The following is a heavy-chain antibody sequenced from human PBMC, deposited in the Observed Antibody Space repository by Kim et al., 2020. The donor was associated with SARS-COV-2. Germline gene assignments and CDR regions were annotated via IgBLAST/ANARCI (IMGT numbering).Heavy chain of an antibody. CDR2: LNKDGSEK. Sequence: GGSLRPSCAASGFTFNTYWMKWVRQAPGKGLEWVATLNKDGSEKYYVESVKGRFTISRDNAKNSLYLQMNSLTAEDTAVYYCTRGNFWAFDIWGQGTMVTVSS. CDR3: TRGNFWAFDI. V-gene: IGHV3-7*04. J-gene: IGHJ3*02. CDR1: GFTFNTYW. D-gene: IGHD1-7*01.